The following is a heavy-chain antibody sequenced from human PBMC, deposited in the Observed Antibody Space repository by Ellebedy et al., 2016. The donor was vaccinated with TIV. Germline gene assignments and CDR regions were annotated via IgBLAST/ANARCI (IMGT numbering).Heavy chain of an antibody. CDR2: INPNSGGT. D-gene: IGHD1-26*01. J-gene: IGHJ6*02. V-gene: IGHV1-2*04. CDR3: ATQGGGSYSGMDV. CDR1: GYTFTGYY. Sequence: AASVKVSCKASGYTFTGYYIHWVRQAPGQGLEWMGWINPNSGGTNYAQNFQGWVTMTRDTSISTADMELSRLRSDDTAVYYCATQGGGSYSGMDVWGQGTTVTVSS.